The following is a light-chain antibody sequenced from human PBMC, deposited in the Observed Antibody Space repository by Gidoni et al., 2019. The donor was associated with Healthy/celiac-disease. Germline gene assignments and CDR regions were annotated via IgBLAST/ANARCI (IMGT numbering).Light chain of an antibody. CDR1: KLGDKY. J-gene: IGLJ2*01. CDR2: QDS. Sequence: SYELTQPPSVSVAPGQTASITCSGDKLGDKYACWYQQKPGQSPVLVISQDSKRPSGIPVRFSGSNSGNTATLTISGTQAMDEADYYCQAWDSSTEVFGGGTKLTVL. V-gene: IGLV3-1*01. CDR3: QAWDSSTEV.